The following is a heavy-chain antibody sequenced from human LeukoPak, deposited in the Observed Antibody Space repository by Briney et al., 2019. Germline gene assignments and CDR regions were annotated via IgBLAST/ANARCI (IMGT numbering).Heavy chain of an antibody. CDR2: INGDGSST. Sequence: GGSLRLSCASSGFTFSSFWLHWVRQAPGKGLVWVSGINGDGSSTSYADSVKGRFTISRDNAKNTLYLQMNSLRGEDTAVYYCARGGRPYAFDIWGQGTTVTVSS. CDR3: ARGGRPYAFDI. J-gene: IGHJ3*02. CDR1: GFTFSSFW. V-gene: IGHV3-74*01. D-gene: IGHD2-15*01.